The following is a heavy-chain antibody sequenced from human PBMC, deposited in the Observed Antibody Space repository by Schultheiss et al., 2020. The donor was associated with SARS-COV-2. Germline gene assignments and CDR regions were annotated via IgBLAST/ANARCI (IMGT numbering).Heavy chain of an antibody. CDR2: INHSGST. D-gene: IGHD6-6*01. CDR1: GGSISSGYY. CDR3: ARGGAARQPPPV. J-gene: IGHJ4*02. V-gene: IGHV4-34*01. Sequence: SETLSLTCTVSGGSISSGYYWNWIRQPPGKGLEWIGEINHSGSTNYNPSLKSRLSISVDTSKNQFSLKVSSVTAADTAVYYCARGGAARQPPPVWGQGTLVTVSS.